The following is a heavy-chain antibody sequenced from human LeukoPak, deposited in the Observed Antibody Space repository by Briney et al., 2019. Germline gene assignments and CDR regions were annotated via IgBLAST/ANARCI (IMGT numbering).Heavy chain of an antibody. V-gene: IGHV3-7*01. CDR3: ARDDCSSISCYHNWFDP. J-gene: IGHJ5*02. Sequence: GGSLRLSCAASGFTFSSYWMSWVRQAPGKGLEGVAHIKQDGSEKYYVDSVKGRFTISRDNAKNSLYLQMNSLRAEDTAVYYCARDDCSSISCYHNWFDPWGQGTLVTVSS. CDR1: GFTFSSYW. CDR2: IKQDGSEK. D-gene: IGHD2-2*01.